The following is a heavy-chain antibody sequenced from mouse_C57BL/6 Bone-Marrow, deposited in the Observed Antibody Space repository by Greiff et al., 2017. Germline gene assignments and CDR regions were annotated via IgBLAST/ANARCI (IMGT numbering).Heavy chain of an antibody. J-gene: IGHJ2*01. D-gene: IGHD2-5*01. CDR2: IDPSDSEP. CDR1: GYTFTSYW. V-gene: IGHV1-52*01. Sequence: QVQLQQSGAELVRPGSSVKLSCKASGYTFTSYWMHWVKQRPIQGLEWIGNIDPSDSEPHYNQKFKDKATLTVDKSSSTAYMQLSSLTSEDSAVYYCARKAYYSNRDYWGQGTTLTVSS. CDR3: ARKAYYSNRDY.